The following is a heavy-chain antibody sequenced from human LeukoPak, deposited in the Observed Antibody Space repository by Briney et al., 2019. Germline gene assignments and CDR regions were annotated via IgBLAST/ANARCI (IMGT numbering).Heavy chain of an antibody. D-gene: IGHD3-22*01. J-gene: IGHJ3*02. Sequence: PGGSLRLSCAASGFTFSDYYMSWIRQAPGKGLEWVSYISSSGNTTYHADSVKGRFTISRDNSKNTLYLQMNSLRAEDTAVYYCAKTYYYDSSGYAFDIWGQGTMVTVSS. V-gene: IGHV3-11*04. CDR2: ISSSGNTT. CDR1: GFTFSDYY. CDR3: AKTYYYDSSGYAFDI.